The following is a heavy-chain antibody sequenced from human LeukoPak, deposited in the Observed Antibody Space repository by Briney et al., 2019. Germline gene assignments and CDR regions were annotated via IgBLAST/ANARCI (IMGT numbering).Heavy chain of an antibody. D-gene: IGHD3-22*01. V-gene: IGHV1-69*01. CDR3: ARDGQKYYYDNEHWFDP. Sequence: SVKVSCKASGGTFSSYAISWVRQAPGQGLEWMGGIIPIFGTANYAQKFQGRVTITADESTSTAYMELSSLRSEDTAVYYCARDGQKYYYDNEHWFDPWGQGTLVTVSS. J-gene: IGHJ5*02. CDR2: IIPIFGTA. CDR1: GGTFSSYA.